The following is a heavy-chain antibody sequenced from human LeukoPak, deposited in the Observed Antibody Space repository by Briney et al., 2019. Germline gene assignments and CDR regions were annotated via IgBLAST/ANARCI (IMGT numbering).Heavy chain of an antibody. Sequence: GGSLRLSCAASGFTFSSYSMNWVRQAPGKGLEWVSSISSSSSYIYYADSVKGRFTISRDNAKSSLYLQMNSLRAEDTAVYYCARGGYYYDSSGYIDYWGQGTLVTVSS. V-gene: IGHV3-21*01. D-gene: IGHD3-22*01. CDR3: ARGGYYYDSSGYIDY. CDR1: GFTFSSYS. J-gene: IGHJ4*02. CDR2: ISSSSSYI.